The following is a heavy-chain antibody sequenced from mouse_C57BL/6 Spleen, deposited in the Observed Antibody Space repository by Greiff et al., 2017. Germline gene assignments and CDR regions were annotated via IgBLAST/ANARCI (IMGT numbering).Heavy chain of an antibody. J-gene: IGHJ1*03. CDR3: TRPTVVGGYFDV. V-gene: IGHV6-6*01. D-gene: IGHD1-1*01. Sequence: EVKLQESGGGLVQPGGSMKLSCAASGFTFSDAWMDWVRQSPEKGLEWVAEIRNKANNHATYYAESVKGRFTISRDDSKSSVYLQMNSLRAEDTGIYYCTRPTVVGGYFDVWGTGTTVTVSS. CDR2: IRNKANNHAT. CDR1: GFTFSDAW.